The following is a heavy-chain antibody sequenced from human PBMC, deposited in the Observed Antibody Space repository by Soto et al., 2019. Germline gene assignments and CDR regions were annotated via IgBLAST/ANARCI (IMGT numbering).Heavy chain of an antibody. V-gene: IGHV3-15*01. CDR1: GFTFSNAW. CDR3: TTGTYYDFWSGYYDY. J-gene: IGHJ4*02. D-gene: IGHD3-3*01. CDR2: IKSKTDGRTT. Sequence: EVQLVESGGGLVKPGGSLRLSCAASGFTFSNAWMSWVRQAPGKGLEWVGRIKSKTDGRTTDYAAPVKGRFTISRDDSKNTLYLQMNSLKTEDTAVYYCTTGTYYDFWSGYYDYWGQGTLVTVSS.